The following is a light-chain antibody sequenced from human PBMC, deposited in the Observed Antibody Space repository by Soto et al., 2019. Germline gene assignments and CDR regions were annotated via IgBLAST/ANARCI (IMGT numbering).Light chain of an antibody. CDR2: AAS. CDR1: QSISSY. Sequence: IQLTQSPSSLSASVGDRVTITCRASQSISSYLNWYRQKPGKAPKVLIYAASSLQSGVPSRFSGSGSGTDFTLTIRSLQPEDSATYYCQQSYTTPWTFGQGTKVDI. J-gene: IGKJ1*01. CDR3: QQSYTTPWT. V-gene: IGKV1-39*01.